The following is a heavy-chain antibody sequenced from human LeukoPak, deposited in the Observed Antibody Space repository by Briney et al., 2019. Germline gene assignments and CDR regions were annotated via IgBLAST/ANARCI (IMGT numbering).Heavy chain of an antibody. CDR3: AKGGQRYDFWRIAY. CDR2: ISGSGGST. V-gene: IGHV3-23*01. D-gene: IGHD3-3*01. CDR1: GFTFSDSA. J-gene: IGHJ4*02. Sequence: PGESLRLSCAASGFTFSDSAMNWVRQAPGKGLEWVSSISGSGGSTYYADSVKGRCTISRDNSRNTVFLQMNSLRADDTAVYYCAKGGQRYDFWRIAYWAQGTLVTVSS.